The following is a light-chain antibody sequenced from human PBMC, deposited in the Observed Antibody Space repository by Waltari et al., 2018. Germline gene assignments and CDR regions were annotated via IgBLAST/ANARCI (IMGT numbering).Light chain of an antibody. J-gene: IGLJ1*01. V-gene: IGLV2-14*03. CDR1: SSDVGGYNY. CDR2: DVN. Sequence: QSALTQPASVSGSPGQSTTISCTGTSSDVGGYNYVSWYQQHPGTTPKLIIFDVNRRPSGVSHRFSGSKSGNTASLTISGLQAEDEADYYCGSYTTRATHVFGIGTKVTVL. CDR3: GSYTTRATHV.